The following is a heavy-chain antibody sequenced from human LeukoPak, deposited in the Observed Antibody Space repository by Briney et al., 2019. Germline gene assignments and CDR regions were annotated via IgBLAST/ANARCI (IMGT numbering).Heavy chain of an antibody. Sequence: PSETLSLTCAVYGGSFSGYYWSWICQHPGKGLEWIGEINHSGSTNYNPSLKSRVTISVDTSKNQFSLKLSSVTAADTTVYYCARGHYYDSSDAFDIWGQGTMVTVSS. V-gene: IGHV4-34*01. CDR2: INHSGST. D-gene: IGHD3-22*01. CDR3: ARGHYYDSSDAFDI. CDR1: GGSFSGYY. J-gene: IGHJ3*02.